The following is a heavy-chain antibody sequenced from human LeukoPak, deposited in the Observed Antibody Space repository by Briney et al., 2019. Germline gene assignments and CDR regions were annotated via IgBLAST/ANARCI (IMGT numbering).Heavy chain of an antibody. Sequence: ASVQVSCKTSGYIFAHNGISWVRQAPGQGPEWMGWISAYNGDTNYAQKLQGRVTMTTDTSTSTAYMELRSLRSDDTAVYYCARGGDIVGAMYFDYWGQGTLVTVSS. V-gene: IGHV1-18*01. D-gene: IGHD1-26*01. J-gene: IGHJ4*02. CDR3: ARGGDIVGAMYFDY. CDR2: ISAYNGDT. CDR1: GYIFAHNG.